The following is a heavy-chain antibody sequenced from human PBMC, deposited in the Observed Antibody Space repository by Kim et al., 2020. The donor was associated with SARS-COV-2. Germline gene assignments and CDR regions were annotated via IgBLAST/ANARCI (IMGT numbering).Heavy chain of an antibody. CDR2: INHSGST. Sequence: SETLSLTCAVYGGSFSGYYWSWIRQPPGKGLEWIGEINHSGSTNYNPSLKSRVTISVDTSKNQFSLKLSSVTAADTAVYYCARGPKAHWVDIVASPQHWFDPWGQGTLVTVSS. J-gene: IGHJ5*02. D-gene: IGHD5-12*01. V-gene: IGHV4-34*01. CDR3: ARGPKAHWVDIVASPQHWFDP. CDR1: GGSFSGYY.